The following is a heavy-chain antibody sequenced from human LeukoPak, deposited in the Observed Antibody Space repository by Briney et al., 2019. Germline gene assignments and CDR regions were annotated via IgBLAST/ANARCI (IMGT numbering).Heavy chain of an antibody. CDR2: ISGGGGGK. D-gene: IGHD4-11*01. Sequence: GGSLRLSCVVSGFPFSGNAVSWVRQAPGKVLEWVSTISGGGGGKYYADCVKGRFTISRDNSKDTLYVQMNSLRVEDTAVYYCAKDIGTTAAHQGFDYWGQGTLVTVSS. J-gene: IGHJ4*02. CDR1: GFPFSGNA. V-gene: IGHV3-23*01. CDR3: AKDIGTTAAHQGFDY.